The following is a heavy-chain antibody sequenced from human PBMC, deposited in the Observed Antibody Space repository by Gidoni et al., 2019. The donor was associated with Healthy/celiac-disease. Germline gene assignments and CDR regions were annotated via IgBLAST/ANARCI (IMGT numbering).Heavy chain of an antibody. V-gene: IGHV1-3*01. D-gene: IGHD4-17*01. CDR1: GYTFTSYA. CDR3: ARATATTVVSNYFDY. J-gene: IGHJ4*02. CDR2: INAGNGNT. Sequence: QVPLVKSGAEVRKPGDSVKVSCKASGYTFTSYAMHWVRQAPGQRLECMGWINAGNGNTKYSQKFQGRVTITRDTSASTAYMELSSLRSEDTAVYYCARATATTVVSNYFDYWGQGTLVTVSS.